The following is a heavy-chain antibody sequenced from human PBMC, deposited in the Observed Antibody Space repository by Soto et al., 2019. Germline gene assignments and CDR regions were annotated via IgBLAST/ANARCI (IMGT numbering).Heavy chain of an antibody. CDR1: GFTFSSYG. Sequence: GGSLRLSCAASGFTFSSYGMHWVRQAPGKGLEWVAIISYDGSNTYYADSVKGRFTISRDNSKNTLYLQMDSLRAEDTSVYYCAKGKSSYDSSGYYPFDYWGQGALVTVSS. D-gene: IGHD3-22*01. V-gene: IGHV3-30*18. CDR2: ISYDGSNT. CDR3: AKGKSSYDSSGYYPFDY. J-gene: IGHJ4*02.